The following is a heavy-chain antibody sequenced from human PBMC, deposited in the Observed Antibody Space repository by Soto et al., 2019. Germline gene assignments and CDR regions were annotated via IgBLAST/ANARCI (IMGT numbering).Heavy chain of an antibody. CDR3: AKGRAVAGDYYGMDV. CDR1: GGTFSSYA. CDR2: ISYDGSNK. V-gene: IGHV3-30*16. J-gene: IGHJ6*02. Sequence: QVQLVQSGAEVKKPGSSVKVSCKASGGTFSSYAISWVRQAPGQGLEWVAVISYDGSNKYYADSVKGRFTISRDNSKNTLYLQMNSLRAEDTAVYYCAKGRAVAGDYYGMDVWGQGTTVTVSS. D-gene: IGHD6-19*01.